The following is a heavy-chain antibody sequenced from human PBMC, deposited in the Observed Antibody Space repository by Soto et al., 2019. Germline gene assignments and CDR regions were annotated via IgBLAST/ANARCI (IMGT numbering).Heavy chain of an antibody. Sequence: PSETLSLTCTVSGGSISSGGYYWTWIRQPPGKGLEWIGYIYYTGSTKYNPSLKSRVTISVDTSKNQFSLKLTSVTAADTAVYYCARDKITGLFDYWGQGTLVTVSS. D-gene: IGHD2-8*02. CDR1: GGSISSGGYY. J-gene: IGHJ4*02. V-gene: IGHV4-61*08. CDR2: IYYTGST. CDR3: ARDKITGLFDY.